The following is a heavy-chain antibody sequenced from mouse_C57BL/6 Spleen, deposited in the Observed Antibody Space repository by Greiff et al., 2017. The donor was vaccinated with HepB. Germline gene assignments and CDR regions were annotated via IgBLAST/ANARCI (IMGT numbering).Heavy chain of an antibody. Sequence: EVQLQQSGAELVRPGASVKLSCTASGFNIKDDYMHWVKQRPEQGLEWIGWIDPENGDTEYASKFQGKATITADTASNTAYLQLSSLTSEDTAVYYCPRGGGYFDVWGTGTTVTVSS. V-gene: IGHV14-4*01. CDR1: GFNIKDDY. J-gene: IGHJ1*03. CDR2: IDPENGDT. D-gene: IGHD1-1*02. CDR3: PRGGGYFDV.